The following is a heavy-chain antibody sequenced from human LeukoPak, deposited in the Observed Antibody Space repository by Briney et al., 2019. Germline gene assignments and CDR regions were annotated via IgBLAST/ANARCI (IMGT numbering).Heavy chain of an antibody. CDR1: GFTFSSYW. V-gene: IGHV3-74*01. Sequence: PGGSLRLSCAASGFTFSSYWMHWVRQAPGKGLVWVSRINSDGSTTTYADSMKGRFTIPRDNAKNTLYLQMNSLRAEDTAVYYCAVKWTYDGFDIWGQGTMVTVSS. CDR2: INSDGSTT. D-gene: IGHD1-26*01. CDR3: AVKWTYDGFDI. J-gene: IGHJ3*02.